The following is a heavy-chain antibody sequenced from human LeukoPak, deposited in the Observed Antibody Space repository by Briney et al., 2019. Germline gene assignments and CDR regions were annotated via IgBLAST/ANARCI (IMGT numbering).Heavy chain of an antibody. V-gene: IGHV4-34*01. CDR2: INHSGYT. CDR1: GESFSGYF. D-gene: IGHD6-13*01. CDR3: ARGAICGSSCRAFDV. Sequence: SETLSLTCAVYGESFSGYFWGWIRQPPGTGLEWIGEINHSGYTDYKPSLKSRATISRDTSKNQFSLTLNLVSAADTAVYYCARGAICGSSCRAFDVWGQGTMVTVSS. J-gene: IGHJ3*01.